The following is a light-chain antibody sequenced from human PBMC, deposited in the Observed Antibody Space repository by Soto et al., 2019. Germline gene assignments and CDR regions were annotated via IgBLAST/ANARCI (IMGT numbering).Light chain of an antibody. CDR1: SSDIGTYNL. J-gene: IGLJ2*01. Sequence: QSALTQPASVSGSPGQSITISCTGSSSDIGTYNLVSWYRHHPGKAPKLIIYEVSLRPSGISYRFSASKSGNTASLTISGLQAKDEADYHCCSYAGSDTWVFGGGTKLTVL. CDR2: EVS. CDR3: CSYAGSDTWV. V-gene: IGLV2-23*02.